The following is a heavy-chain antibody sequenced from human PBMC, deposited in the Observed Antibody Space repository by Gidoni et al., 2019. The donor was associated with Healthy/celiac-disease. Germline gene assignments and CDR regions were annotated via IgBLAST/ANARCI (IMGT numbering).Heavy chain of an antibody. D-gene: IGHD4-17*01. J-gene: IGHJ3*02. CDR3: ARITAQGGNYGGNSVYDAFDI. CDR1: GFSLSTSGLC. Sequence: QVTLRESGPALVKPTQTLTLTCTFSGFSLSTSGLCVSWIRQPPGKALEWLARIDWDDDKYYSTSLKTSLTISKDTSKNQVVLTMTNMDPVDTATYYCARITAQGGNYGGNSVYDAFDIWGQGTMVTVSS. V-gene: IGHV2-70*15. CDR2: IDWDDDK.